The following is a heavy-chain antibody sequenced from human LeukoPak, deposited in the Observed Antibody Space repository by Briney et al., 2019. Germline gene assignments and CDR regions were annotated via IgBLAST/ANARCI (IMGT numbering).Heavy chain of an antibody. CDR1: GYTLTELS. CDR2: FDPEDGET. Sequence: ASVNVSCKVSGYTLTELSMHWVRQAPGKGLERMGGFDPEDGETIYAQKFQGRVTMTEDTSTDTAYMELSSLRSEDTAVYYCATRRRWLYLAFDIWGQGTMVTVSS. J-gene: IGHJ3*02. V-gene: IGHV1-24*01. D-gene: IGHD3-22*01. CDR3: ATRRRWLYLAFDI.